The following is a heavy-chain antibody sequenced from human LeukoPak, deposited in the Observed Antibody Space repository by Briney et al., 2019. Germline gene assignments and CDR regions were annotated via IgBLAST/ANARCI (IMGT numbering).Heavy chain of an antibody. V-gene: IGHV3-21*01. CDR2: ISSSGRNI. Sequence: TGGPLRLSCAASGFTFSTYTMNWVRQAPGKGLEWVSSISSSGRNIYYADSVKGRFTISRDNSNNSLYLRMNSLRPEDTAMYYCARAARWGQGTLVTVSS. CDR3: ARAAR. CDR1: GFTFSTYT. J-gene: IGHJ4*02.